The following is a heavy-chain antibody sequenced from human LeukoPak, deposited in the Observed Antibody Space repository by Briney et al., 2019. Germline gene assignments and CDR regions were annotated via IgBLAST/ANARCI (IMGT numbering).Heavy chain of an antibody. V-gene: IGHV5-51*01. J-gene: IGHJ4*02. Sequence: GESLKISCKGSGFGFTNYWIGWVRQMPGKGLEWMGIIYPGDSDTRYSPSFQGQVTISADKSISTAYLQWSSLKASDTAMYYCARHLPLGYYGSGSYLDYWGQGTLVTVSS. D-gene: IGHD3-10*01. CDR3: ARHLPLGYYGSGSYLDY. CDR1: GFGFTNYW. CDR2: IYPGDSDT.